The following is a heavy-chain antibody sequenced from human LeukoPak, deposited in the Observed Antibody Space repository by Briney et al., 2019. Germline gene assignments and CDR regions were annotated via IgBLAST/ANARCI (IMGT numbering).Heavy chain of an antibody. D-gene: IGHD6-13*01. J-gene: IGHJ6*03. CDR3: ARGRQWQQLSPFSRQSYSYYYYMDV. Sequence: SETLSLTCTVSGGSISSSAYHWGWIRQPPGTGLEWIGSIQYGGSTYYNPSLKSRVIIFVDTSKNQFSLKLTSVTAADTAVYYCARGRQWQQLSPFSRQSYSYYYYMDVWGKGTTVTVSS. CDR2: IQYGGST. CDR1: GGSISSSAYH. V-gene: IGHV4-39*02.